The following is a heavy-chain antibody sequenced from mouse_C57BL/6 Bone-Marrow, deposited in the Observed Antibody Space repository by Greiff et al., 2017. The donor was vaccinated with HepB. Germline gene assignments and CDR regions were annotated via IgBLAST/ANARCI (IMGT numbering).Heavy chain of an antibody. Sequence: VQLQESGAELARPGASVKLSCKASGYTFTSYGISWVKQRTGQGLEWIGEIYPRSGNTYYNEKFKGKATLTADKSSSTAYMELRSLTSEDSAVYFCARRVTTVVAGNAMDYWGQGTSVTVSS. CDR2: IYPRSGNT. CDR3: ARRVTTVVAGNAMDY. D-gene: IGHD1-1*01. V-gene: IGHV1-81*01. CDR1: GYTFTSYG. J-gene: IGHJ4*01.